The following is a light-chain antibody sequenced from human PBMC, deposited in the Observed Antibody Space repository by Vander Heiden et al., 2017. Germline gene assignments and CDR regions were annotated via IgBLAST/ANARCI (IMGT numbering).Light chain of an antibody. CDR2: LDS. Sequence: SYELTQPPSVSVSPGQTASITCSGDKVGDKYACWYQQKPGQSPVRGIVLDSKRPSGIPERFACSNSGKNATPTLTVTQAMEEADDDCQDQASRTGNAVFGGGTKLTVL. J-gene: IGLJ7*01. CDR1: KVGDKY. CDR3: QDQASRTGNAV. V-gene: IGLV3-1*01.